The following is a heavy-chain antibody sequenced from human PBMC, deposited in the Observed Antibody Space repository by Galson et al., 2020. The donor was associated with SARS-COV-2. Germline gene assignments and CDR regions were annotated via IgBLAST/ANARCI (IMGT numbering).Heavy chain of an antibody. D-gene: IGHD3-9*01. CDR3: ARSTYDIVGPSWFDP. CDR1: GDSISSGGYS. CDR2: IYHSGST. J-gene: IGHJ5*02. V-gene: IGHV4-30-2*01. Sequence: SETLSLTCAVSGDSISSGGYSWSWIRQPPGKGLEWIGYIYHSGSTYYNPSLKSRVTISVDRSKNQFSLKLSSVTAADTAVYYCARSTYDIVGPSWFDPWGQGTLVTVSS.